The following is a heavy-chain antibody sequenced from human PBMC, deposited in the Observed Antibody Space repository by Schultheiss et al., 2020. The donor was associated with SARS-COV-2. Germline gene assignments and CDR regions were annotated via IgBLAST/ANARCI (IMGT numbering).Heavy chain of an antibody. CDR3: ARGRAVSTFYYYDYSMDV. CDR2: INHSGST. V-gene: IGHV4-34*01. D-gene: IGHD3-16*02. CDR1: GGSFSGYY. Sequence: SETLSLTCAVYGGSFSGYYWGWIRQPPGKGLEWIGEINHSGSTNYNPSLKSRVTISVDTSKNQLSLKVSSVTAADTAVYYCARGRAVSTFYYYDYSMDVWGQGTTVTVSS. J-gene: IGHJ6*02.